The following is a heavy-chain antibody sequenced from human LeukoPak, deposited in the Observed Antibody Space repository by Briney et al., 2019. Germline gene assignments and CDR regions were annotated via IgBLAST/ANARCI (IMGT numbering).Heavy chain of an antibody. CDR3: ARTPPRHSSSWYFDY. Sequence: SETLSLTCTVSGGSISNYYWSWIRQPPGKGLEWIGYIYYSGSTNYNPSLKSRVTISVDTSKNQFSLKLSSVTAADTAVYYCARTPPRHSSSWYFDYWGQGTLVTVSS. J-gene: IGHJ4*02. D-gene: IGHD6-13*01. CDR1: GGSISNYY. V-gene: IGHV4-59*01. CDR2: IYYSGST.